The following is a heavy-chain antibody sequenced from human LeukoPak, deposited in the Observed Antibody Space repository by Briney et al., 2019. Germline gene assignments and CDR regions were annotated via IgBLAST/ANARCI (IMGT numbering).Heavy chain of an antibody. J-gene: IGHJ4*02. D-gene: IGHD2/OR15-2a*01. CDR2: IYSTGTT. V-gene: IGHV4-59*01. CDR1: GGSINSKY. Sequence: SETLSLTCTVSGGSINSKYWSWIRQPPGKGLEWIGHIYSTGTTNYSPSLKSRVTISVDTSKNQFSLKLSSVTAADTAVYYCARDFPPDYWGQGTLVTVSS. CDR3: ARDFPPDY.